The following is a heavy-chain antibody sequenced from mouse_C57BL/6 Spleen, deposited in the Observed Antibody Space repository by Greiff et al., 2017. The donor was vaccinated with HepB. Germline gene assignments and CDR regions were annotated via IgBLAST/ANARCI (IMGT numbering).Heavy chain of an antibody. J-gene: IGHJ1*03. CDR1: GYTFTSYW. CDR2: IHPNSGST. V-gene: IGHV1-64*01. CDR3: ARSRSSPGYFDV. D-gene: IGHD1-1*01. Sequence: QVQLQQPGAELVKPGASVKLSCKASGYTFTSYWMHWVKQRPGQGLEWIGMIHPNSGSTNYNEKFKSKATLTVDKSSSTAYMQLSSLTSEDSAVYYCARSRSSPGYFDVWGTGTTVTVSS.